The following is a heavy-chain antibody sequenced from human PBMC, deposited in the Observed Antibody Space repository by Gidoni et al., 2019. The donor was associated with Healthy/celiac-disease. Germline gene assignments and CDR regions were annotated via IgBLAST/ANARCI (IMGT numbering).Heavy chain of an antibody. D-gene: IGHD6-13*01. CDR3: AKDISRLGSRWAFDY. CDR1: GFTFDDYA. J-gene: IGHJ4*02. V-gene: IGHV3-43D*03. CDR2: ITWDGGNT. Sequence: EVQLVESGGVVVQPGGSLRLSCAASGFTFDDYAMHWVRQAPGKGLECVSLITWDGGNTYYADSVKGRFTLSRYDSKKSLYLQMNSLRAEDTALYYCAKDISRLGSRWAFDYWGQGTLVTVSS.